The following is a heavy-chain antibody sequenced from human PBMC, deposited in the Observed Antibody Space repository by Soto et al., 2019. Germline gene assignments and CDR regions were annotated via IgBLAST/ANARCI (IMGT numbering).Heavy chain of an antibody. D-gene: IGHD3-3*01. V-gene: IGHV6-1*01. CDR1: GDSVSSNSAA. J-gene: IGHJ1*01. Sequence: SQTLSLTCAISGDSVSSNSAAWNWIRQSPSRGLEWLGRTYYRSKWYNEYAISVKSRLTINPDTSKNQFSLQLNSVTPEDTAVYCCARDVFWSNGSGPYLLAYWGLGTLVPGSS. CDR2: TYYRSKWYN. CDR3: ARDVFWSNGSGPYLLAY.